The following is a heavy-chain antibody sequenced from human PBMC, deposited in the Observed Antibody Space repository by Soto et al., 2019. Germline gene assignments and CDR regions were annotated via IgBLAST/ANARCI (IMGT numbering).Heavy chain of an antibody. CDR3: AREGVTTVTTGAEYCQH. D-gene: IGHD4-17*01. J-gene: IGHJ1*01. CDR1: GGTFSSYT. CDR2: IIPILGIA. Sequence: QVQLVQSGAEVKKPGSSVKVSCKASGGTFSSYTISWVRQAPGQGLEWMGRIIPILGIANYAQKFQGKVTITADKSTNTAYMELSSLRSEDTAVYYCAREGVTTVTTGAEYCQHWGQGTLVTVSS. V-gene: IGHV1-69*08.